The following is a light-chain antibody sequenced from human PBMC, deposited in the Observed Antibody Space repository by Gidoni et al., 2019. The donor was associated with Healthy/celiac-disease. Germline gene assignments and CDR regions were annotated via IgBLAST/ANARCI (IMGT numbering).Light chain of an antibody. Sequence: HSVLTQPPSPSGPPGQRVPISCSGSSSNIGSNYVYWYRQLPGTAPKLLIYRNNQRPSGVPDRFSGSKSGTSASLAISGLRSEDEADYYCAAWDDSLSGPAVVFGGGTKLTVL. V-gene: IGLV1-47*01. J-gene: IGLJ2*01. CDR3: AAWDDSLSGPAVV. CDR1: SSNIGSNY. CDR2: RNN.